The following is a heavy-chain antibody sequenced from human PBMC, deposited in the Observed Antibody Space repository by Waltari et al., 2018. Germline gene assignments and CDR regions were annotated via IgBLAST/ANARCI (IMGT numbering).Heavy chain of an antibody. CDR3: SVSLNY. V-gene: IGHV3-7*01. CDR1: GFTFSNSW. Sequence: EVHLVESGGGLVQPGESLRLSCAASGFTFSNSWMDWVRQAPGKGVGGVANIKQDGSELHYVDSVKCRFTISRDNAQNLLFLQMNSLRAGDTAVYYCSVSLNYWGQGTLVTVSS. J-gene: IGHJ4*02. CDR2: IKQDGSEL.